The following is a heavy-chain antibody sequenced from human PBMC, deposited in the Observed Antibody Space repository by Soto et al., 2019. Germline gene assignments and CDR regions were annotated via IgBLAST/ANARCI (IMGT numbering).Heavy chain of an antibody. CDR2: ISAYNGNT. Sequence: ASVKVSCKASGYTFTSYGISWVRQAPGQGLEWMGWISAYNGNTNYAQKLQGRVTMTTDTSTSTAYMELRSLRSDDTAVYYCARDKGLELLNYYHYGMDFWGQGTTVTVSS. CDR1: GYTFTSYG. CDR3: ARDKGLELLNYYHYGMDF. D-gene: IGHD1-26*01. V-gene: IGHV1-18*01. J-gene: IGHJ6*02.